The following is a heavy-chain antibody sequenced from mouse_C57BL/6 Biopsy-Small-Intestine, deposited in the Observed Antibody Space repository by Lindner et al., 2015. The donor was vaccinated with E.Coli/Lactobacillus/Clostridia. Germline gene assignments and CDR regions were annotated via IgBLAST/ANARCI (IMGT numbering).Heavy chain of an antibody. CDR3: ARNLYGTNYGYFDV. CDR2: IYPGDGDT. CDR1: GYAFSSYW. Sequence: VQLQESGAELVKPGASVKISCKASGYAFSSYWMNWVKQRPGKGLEWIGQIYPGDGDTNYNGKFKGKATLTADKSSSTAYMQLSSLTSEDSAVYFCARNLYGTNYGYFDVWGTGTTVTVSS. V-gene: IGHV1-80*01. D-gene: IGHD1-1*01. J-gene: IGHJ1*03.